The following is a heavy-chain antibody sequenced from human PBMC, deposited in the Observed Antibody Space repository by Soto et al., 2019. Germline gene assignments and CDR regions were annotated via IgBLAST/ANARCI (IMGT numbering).Heavy chain of an antibody. CDR1: GYIFTTYS. V-gene: IGHV1-18*01. D-gene: IGHD6-19*01. Sequence: GASVKVSCKASGYIFTTYSIAWVRQAPGQGLEWMGWISAYNGNTNYAQKFQGRVTMTTDTSTNTAYMELRSLRSDDTAVYYCAREAGYSSGWYEGYYYYYYGMDVWGQGTTVTVS. CDR2: ISAYNGNT. J-gene: IGHJ6*02. CDR3: AREAGYSSGWYEGYYYYYYGMDV.